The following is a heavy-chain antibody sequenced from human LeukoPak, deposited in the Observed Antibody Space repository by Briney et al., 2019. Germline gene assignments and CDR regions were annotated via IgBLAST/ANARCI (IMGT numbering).Heavy chain of an antibody. CDR3: ASSGAFITIFDY. CDR2: IYHSGST. CDR1: GGSISSGGYY. D-gene: IGHD3-3*01. Sequence: SETLSLTCTVSGGSISSGGYYWSWIRQPPGKGLEWIGYIYHSGSTYYNPSLKSRVTISVDRSKNQFSLKLSSVTAADTAVYYCASSGAFITIFDYWGQGTLVTVSS. V-gene: IGHV4-30-2*01. J-gene: IGHJ4*02.